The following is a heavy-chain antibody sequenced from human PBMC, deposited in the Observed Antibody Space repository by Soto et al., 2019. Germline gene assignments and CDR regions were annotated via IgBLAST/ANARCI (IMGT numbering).Heavy chain of an antibody. D-gene: IGHD3-10*01. V-gene: IGHV3-9*01. CDR2: ISWNSGSI. Sequence: EVQLVESGGGLVQPGRSLRLSCAASGFTFDDYAMHWVRQAPGKGLEWVSGISWNSGSIGYADSVKGRFTISRDNAKNSLYLQMNSLRAEDTALYYCAKDAITMVRGVISYYGMDVWAKGPRSPSP. CDR3: AKDAITMVRGVISYYGMDV. J-gene: IGHJ6*02. CDR1: GFTFDDYA.